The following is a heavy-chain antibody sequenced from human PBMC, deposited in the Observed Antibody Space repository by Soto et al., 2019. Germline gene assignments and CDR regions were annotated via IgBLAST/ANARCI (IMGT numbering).Heavy chain of an antibody. CDR2: IIPIFGAP. Sequence: QVQLVQSGAEVKKPGSSVKVSCKASGGTFSSYAISWVRQAPGQGLEWMGGIIPIFGAPNYAQKFQGRVTITAEESTSTAYMELSSLRSEATAVYYCASCSSSGYSRGLDYWGQVILVTVTS. D-gene: IGHD6-19*01. V-gene: IGHV1-69*12. CDR3: ASCSSSGYSRGLDY. CDR1: GGTFSSYA. J-gene: IGHJ4*02.